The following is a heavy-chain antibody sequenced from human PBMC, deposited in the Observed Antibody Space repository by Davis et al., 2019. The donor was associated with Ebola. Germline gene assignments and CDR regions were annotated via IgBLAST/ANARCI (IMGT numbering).Heavy chain of an antibody. CDR3: ASPAWSGIYGMDV. V-gene: IGHV4-34*01. CDR1: GGSFSGYY. CDR2: INHSGST. J-gene: IGHJ6*04. D-gene: IGHD3-3*01. Sequence: SETLSLTCAVYGGSFSGYYWSWIRQPPGKGLEWIGEINHSGSTNYNPSLKSRVTISVDTSKNQFSLKLSSVTAADTAVYYCASPAWSGIYGMDVWGKGTTVTVSS.